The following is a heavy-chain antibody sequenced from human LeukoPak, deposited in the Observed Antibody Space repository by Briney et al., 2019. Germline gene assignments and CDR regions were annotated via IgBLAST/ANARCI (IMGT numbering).Heavy chain of an antibody. CDR1: GGSFSGYY. Sequence: SETLSLTCAVYGGSFSGYYWSWIRQPPGKGLEWIGEINHSGSTNYNPSLKSRVTISVDTSKNQFSLKLSSVTAADTAVYYCARAHETRDYYYYGMDVWGQGTTVTVSS. CDR3: ARAHETRDYYYYGMDV. CDR2: INHSGST. J-gene: IGHJ6*02. V-gene: IGHV4-34*01.